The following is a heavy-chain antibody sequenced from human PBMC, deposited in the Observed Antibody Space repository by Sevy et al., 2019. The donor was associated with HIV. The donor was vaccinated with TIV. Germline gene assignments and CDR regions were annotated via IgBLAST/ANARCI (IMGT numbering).Heavy chain of an antibody. Sequence: SETLSLTCAVYGGSFSGYYWSWIRQPPGKGLEWIGEINHSGSTNYNPSFKSRVTISVDTSKNQFSLKLSSVTAADTAVYYCARGGRRGGYSSSWYVGNYYYYYGMDVWGQGTTVTVSS. CDR2: INHSGST. J-gene: IGHJ6*02. D-gene: IGHD6-13*01. V-gene: IGHV4-34*01. CDR1: GGSFSGYY. CDR3: ARGGRRGGYSSSWYVGNYYYYYGMDV.